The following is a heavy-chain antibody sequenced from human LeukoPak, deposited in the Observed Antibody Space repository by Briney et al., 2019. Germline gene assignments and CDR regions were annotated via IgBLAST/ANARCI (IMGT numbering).Heavy chain of an antibody. D-gene: IGHD3-3*01. CDR3: ARGSIFGVVISLCYYYGMDV. CDR1: GYTFTSYY. Sequence: ASVKVSCKASGYTFTSYYMHWVRQAPGQGLEWMGIINPSGGSTSYAQKFQGRVTMTRDTSTSTVYMELSSLRSEDTAVYYCARGSIFGVVISLCYYYGMDVWGQGTTVTVSS. CDR2: INPSGGST. J-gene: IGHJ6*02. V-gene: IGHV1-46*01.